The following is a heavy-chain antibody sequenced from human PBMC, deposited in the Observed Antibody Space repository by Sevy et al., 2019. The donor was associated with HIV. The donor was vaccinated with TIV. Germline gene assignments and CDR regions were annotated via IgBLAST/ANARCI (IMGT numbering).Heavy chain of an antibody. J-gene: IGHJ6*02. V-gene: IGHV4-61*01. CDR3: ARDQYYDIGTGLYAMDV. CDR1: GASVSAANDY. CDR2: VYYFWST. Sequence: SETLSLTCSVSGASVSAANDYWSWIRQPPGKGLEWIGNVYYFWSTNYNPSLKSRVTISLDTSKKQFSLKLSSVTAADTAVYYCARDQYYDIGTGLYAMDVWGQGTTVTVSS. D-gene: IGHD3-9*01.